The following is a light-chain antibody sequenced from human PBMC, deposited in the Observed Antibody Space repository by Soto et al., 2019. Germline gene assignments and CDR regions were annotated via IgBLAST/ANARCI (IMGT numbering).Light chain of an antibody. CDR2: DVC. J-gene: IGLJ2*01. Sequence: SALTQPASVSGSPGQSITISCTGTSSDVGGYNFVSWYQQHPGKAPKLMIYDVCNRPSGVSNRFSGSKFGDTASLTISGLQAEDEADYYCSSYAINRDVLFGGGTKLTVL. V-gene: IGLV2-14*01. CDR3: SSYAINRDVL. CDR1: SSDVGGYNF.